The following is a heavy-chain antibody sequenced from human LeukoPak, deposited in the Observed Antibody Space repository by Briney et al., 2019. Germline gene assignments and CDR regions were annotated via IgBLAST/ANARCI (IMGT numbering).Heavy chain of an antibody. D-gene: IGHD6-13*01. CDR1: GGSISRSSYY. Sequence: SETLSLTCTVSGGSISRSSYYWGWIRQPPGKGLEWIGSIYYSGSTYYNPSLKSRVSISVDTSKNQFSLKLSSVTAADTAVYYCGSSHSSSWYDWWGQGTLVTVTS. J-gene: IGHJ4*02. CDR3: GSSHSSSWYDW. V-gene: IGHV4-39*01. CDR2: IYYSGST.